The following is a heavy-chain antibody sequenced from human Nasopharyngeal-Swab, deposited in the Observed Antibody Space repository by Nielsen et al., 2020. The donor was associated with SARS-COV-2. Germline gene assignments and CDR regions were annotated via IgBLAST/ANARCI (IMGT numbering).Heavy chain of an antibody. CDR1: GFSLSTSGVG. CDR2: IYWDDDK. V-gene: IGHV2-5*02. D-gene: IGHD1-26*01. J-gene: IGHJ5*02. CDR3: AHRLVGATNNWFDP. Sequence: SGPTLVKPTQTLTLTCTFSGFSLSTSGVGVGWIRQPPGKALEWLALIYWDDDKRHSPSLKSRLTITKDTSKNQVVLTMTNMDPVDTATYYCAHRLVGATNNWFDPWGQGTLVTVSS.